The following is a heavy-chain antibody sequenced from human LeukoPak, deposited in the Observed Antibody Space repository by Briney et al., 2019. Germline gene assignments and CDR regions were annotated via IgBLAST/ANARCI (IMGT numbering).Heavy chain of an antibody. Sequence: GGSLRLSCAASGFTFSSYSMNWVRQAPGKGLEWVSSISSSSSYIYYADSVKGRFTISRDNAKNSLYLQMNSLRAEDTAVYYCARRNPRRGATDYWVQGTLVTVSS. CDR3: ARRNPRRGATDY. V-gene: IGHV3-21*01. D-gene: IGHD1-26*01. CDR1: GFTFSSYS. J-gene: IGHJ4*02. CDR2: ISSSSSYI.